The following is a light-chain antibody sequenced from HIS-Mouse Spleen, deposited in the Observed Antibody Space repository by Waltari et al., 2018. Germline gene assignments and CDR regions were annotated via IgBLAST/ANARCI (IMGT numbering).Light chain of an antibody. J-gene: IGKJ2*01. CDR1: QSISSY. Sequence: DIQMTQSPSSLSASVGDRVTITCRASQSISSYLNWYQQKPGKAPKLLIYAASSLQSGVASRFSGSGSGTDFTLTISSLQPEDFATYYCQQSYSTPMYTFGQWTKLEIK. V-gene: IGKV1-39*01. CDR2: AAS. CDR3: QQSYSTPMYT.